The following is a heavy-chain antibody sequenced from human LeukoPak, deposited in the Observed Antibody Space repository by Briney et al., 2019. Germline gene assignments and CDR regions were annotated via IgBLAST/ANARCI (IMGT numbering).Heavy chain of an antibody. D-gene: IGHD6-19*01. CDR3: AKTAGTQLNYFDY. J-gene: IGHJ4*02. CDR2: IWYDGSNK. Sequence: GRSLRLSCAASGFTFSSYGMHWVRQAPGKGLEWVAVIWYDGSNKYYADSVKGRFTISRDNSKNTLYLQMNSLRAEDTAVYYCAKTAGTQLNYFDYWGQGTLVTVSS. CDR1: GFTFSSYG. V-gene: IGHV3-33*06.